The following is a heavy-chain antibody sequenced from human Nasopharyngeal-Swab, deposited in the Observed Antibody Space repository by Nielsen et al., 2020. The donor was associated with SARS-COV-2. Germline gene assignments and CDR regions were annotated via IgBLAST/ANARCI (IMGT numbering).Heavy chain of an antibody. CDR1: GYTFNNYG. Sequence: ASVKVSCKASGYTFNNYGISWVRQAPGQGPEWMGWIRVYNGDTKYAQKFQGRVTVTTDALTTTAYMELRSLRSDDTAVYYCARVPVYSGTYYGFDIWGQGTMVKVSS. V-gene: IGHV1-18*01. CDR3: ARVPVYSGTYYGFDI. D-gene: IGHD1-26*01. CDR2: IRVYNGDT. J-gene: IGHJ3*02.